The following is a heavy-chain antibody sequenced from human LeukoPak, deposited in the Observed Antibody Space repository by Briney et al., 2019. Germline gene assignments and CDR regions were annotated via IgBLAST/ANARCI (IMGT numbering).Heavy chain of an antibody. CDR1: GFTFSSYW. CDR3: AKARFDYLIDY. CDR2: IKQDGSEK. Sequence: GGSLRLSCAASGFTFSSYWMSWVRQAPGKGLEWVANIKQDGSEKYYVDSVKGRFTISRDNAKNSLYLQMNSLRAEDTAVYYCAKARFDYLIDYWGQGTLVTVSS. J-gene: IGHJ4*02. V-gene: IGHV3-7*03. D-gene: IGHD2/OR15-2a*01.